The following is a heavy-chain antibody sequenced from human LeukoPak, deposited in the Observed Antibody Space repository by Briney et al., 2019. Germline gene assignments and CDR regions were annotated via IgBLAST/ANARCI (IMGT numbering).Heavy chain of an antibody. Sequence: SGGSLRLSCAASGFTFSSYSMNWVRQAPGKGLEWVSSISSSSSYIYYADSVKGRFTISRDNAKNSLYLQMNSLRAEDTAVYYCARDRSITIVRGVSPVDYWGQGTLVTVSS. CDR1: GFTFSSYS. CDR2: ISSSSSYI. J-gene: IGHJ4*02. D-gene: IGHD3-10*01. CDR3: ARDRSITIVRGVSPVDY. V-gene: IGHV3-21*01.